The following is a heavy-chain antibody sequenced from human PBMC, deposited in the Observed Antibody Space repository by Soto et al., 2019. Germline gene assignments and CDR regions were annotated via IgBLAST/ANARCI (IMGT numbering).Heavy chain of an antibody. J-gene: IGHJ3*02. Sequence: PGGSLRLSCAASGVTVDDYAMHGVRQAPGKGLEWVSGISWNSGSIGYADSVKGRFTISRDNAKNSLYLQMNSLRAEDTALYYCAKDMGYCSSTSCFRLWPPRAPRAFDIWGQGTMVTVSS. D-gene: IGHD2-2*01. CDR2: ISWNSGSI. CDR3: AKDMGYCSSTSCFRLWPPRAPRAFDI. CDR1: GVTVDDYA. V-gene: IGHV3-9*01.